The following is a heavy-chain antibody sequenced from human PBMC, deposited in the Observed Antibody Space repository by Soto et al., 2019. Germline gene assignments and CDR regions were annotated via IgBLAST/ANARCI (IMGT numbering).Heavy chain of an antibody. Sequence: SVKVSCKASGGTFSSYAISWVRQAPGQRLEWMGGIIPIFGTANYAQKFQGRVTITADESTSTAYMELSSLRSEDTAMYYCARAKRELMVYAIFDYWGQGTLVTVSS. CDR1: GGTFSSYA. CDR2: IIPIFGTA. J-gene: IGHJ4*02. D-gene: IGHD2-8*01. V-gene: IGHV1-69*13. CDR3: ARAKRELMVYAIFDY.